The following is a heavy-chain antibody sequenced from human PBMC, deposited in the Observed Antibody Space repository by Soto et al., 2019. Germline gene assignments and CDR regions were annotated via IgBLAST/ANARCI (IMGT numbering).Heavy chain of an antibody. CDR2: ISYDGSKK. CDR3: ARYCSGGSCYFRDGMDV. V-gene: IGHV3-30*03. J-gene: IGHJ6*02. Sequence: QVQLVESGGGVVQPGRSLRLSCAASGFTFSSYGMHWVRQAPGKGLEWVAVISYDGSKKYYADSVKGRFTISRDNSQNTLYLQMNSLRAEETVVYYCARYCSGGSCYFRDGMDVWGQGTTVTVSS. CDR1: GFTFSSYG. D-gene: IGHD2-15*01.